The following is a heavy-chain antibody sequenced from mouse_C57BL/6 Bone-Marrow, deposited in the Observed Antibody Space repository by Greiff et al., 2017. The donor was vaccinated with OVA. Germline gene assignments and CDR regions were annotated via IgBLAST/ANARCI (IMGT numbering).Heavy chain of an antibody. CDR2: IYPRSGNT. CDR3: ARRAYYGNYEGFAY. V-gene: IGHV1-81*01. D-gene: IGHD2-10*01. Sequence: VQLQQSGAELARPGASVKLSCKASGYTFTSYGISWVKQRTGQGLEWIGEIYPRSGNTYYNEKFKGKATLTADKSSSTAYMELRSLTSEDSAVYFCARRAYYGNYEGFAYWGQGTLVTVSA. J-gene: IGHJ3*01. CDR1: GYTFTSYG.